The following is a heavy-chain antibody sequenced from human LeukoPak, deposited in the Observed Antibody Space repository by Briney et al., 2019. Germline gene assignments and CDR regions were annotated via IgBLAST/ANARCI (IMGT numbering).Heavy chain of an antibody. CDR2: IDYGGSVT. Sequence: GGSLRLSCSAPGFTFTAYTMNWVRQAPGKGPEWVSYIDYGGSVTHYADSVKGRFTISRDNAENSLYLQMNSLRVEDTAVYYCTRDLEYWSQGVQVTVSS. J-gene: IGHJ4*02. CDR1: GFTFTAYT. V-gene: IGHV3-48*01. CDR3: TRDLEY.